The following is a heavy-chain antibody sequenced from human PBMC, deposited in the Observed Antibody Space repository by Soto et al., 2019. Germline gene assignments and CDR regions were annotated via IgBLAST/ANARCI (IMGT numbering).Heavy chain of an antibody. V-gene: IGHV2-26*01. CDR2: IFSNDEK. D-gene: IGHD7-27*01. CDR3: ARIWGPYYYYGMDV. CDR1: GFSLSNGRMG. Sequence: QVTLKESGPVLVKPTETLTLTCTVSGFSLSNGRMGVSWISQPPGKALEWLAHIFSNDEKSYSTSLKSRLTISKDTSKSQVVLTMTNMDPVDTATYYCARIWGPYYYYGMDVWGQGTTVTVSS. J-gene: IGHJ6*02.